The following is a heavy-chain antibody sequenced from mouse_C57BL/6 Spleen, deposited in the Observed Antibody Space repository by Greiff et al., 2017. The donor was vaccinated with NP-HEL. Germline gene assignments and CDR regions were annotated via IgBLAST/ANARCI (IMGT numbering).Heavy chain of an antibody. CDR2: ISNGGGST. D-gene: IGHD1-1*01. J-gene: IGHJ3*01. Sequence: EVQLVESGGGLVQPGGFLKLSCAASGFTFSDYYMYWVRQTPEKRLEWVAYISNGGGSTYYPDTVKGRFTISRDNAKNTLYLQMSRLKSEDTAMYYCARGDYGSSFAYWGQGTLVTVSA. CDR3: ARGDYGSSFAY. CDR1: GFTFSDYY. V-gene: IGHV5-12*01.